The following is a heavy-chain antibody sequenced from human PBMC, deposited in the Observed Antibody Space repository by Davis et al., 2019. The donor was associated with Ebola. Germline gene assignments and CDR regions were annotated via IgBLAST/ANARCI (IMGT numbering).Heavy chain of an antibody. CDR1: GFIFSNYA. CDR3: ARVVCSGGSCYSDY. CDR2: ITGSADLT. Sequence: PGGSLRPSCAASGFIFSNYAMSWVRQAPGKGLEWVSTITGSADLTHYADSVKGRFTVSRDNPKNTLYLQMNSLRAEDTAVYYCARVVCSGGSCYSDYWGQGTLVTVSS. V-gene: IGHV3-23*01. D-gene: IGHD2-15*01. J-gene: IGHJ4*02.